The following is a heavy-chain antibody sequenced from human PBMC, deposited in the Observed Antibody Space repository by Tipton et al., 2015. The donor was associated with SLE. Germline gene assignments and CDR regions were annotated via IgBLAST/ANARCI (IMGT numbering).Heavy chain of an antibody. D-gene: IGHD6-19*01. CDR1: GGSISSGSYY. CDR2: IYTSGST. V-gene: IGHV4-61*02. CDR3: ATQQPLGSSGWYGPPDAFDI. J-gene: IGHJ3*02. Sequence: TLSLTCTVSGGSISSGSYYWSWIRQPAGKGLEWIGRIYTSGSTNYNPSLKSRVTIAVDTSKNQFSLKLSSVTAADTAVYYCATQQPLGSSGWYGPPDAFDIWGQGTMVTVSS.